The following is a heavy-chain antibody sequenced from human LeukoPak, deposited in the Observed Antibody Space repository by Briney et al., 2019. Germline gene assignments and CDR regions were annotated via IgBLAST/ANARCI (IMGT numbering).Heavy chain of an antibody. D-gene: IGHD3-22*01. CDR3: ARVGRSSGYAY. J-gene: IGHJ4*02. V-gene: IGHV1-69*04. Sequence: SVKVSCKASGGTFSSYAISWVRQAPGQGLEWMGRIIPILGIANYAQKFQGRVTITADKSTSTAYMELSGLRSEDTAVYYCARVGRSSGYAYGGQGTLVTVSS. CDR1: GGTFSSYA. CDR2: IIPILGIA.